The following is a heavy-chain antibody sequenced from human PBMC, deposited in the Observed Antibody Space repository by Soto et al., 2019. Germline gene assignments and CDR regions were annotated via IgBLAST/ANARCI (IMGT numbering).Heavy chain of an antibody. CDR1: GFTFSSYS. J-gene: IGHJ4*02. Sequence: GGSLRLSCAASGFTFSSYSMNWVRQAPGKGLEWVSSISRINYIYYADSMKGRFTISRDNAKNSLYLQMNSLRAEDTAVYYCARVGYSGSYYFDYWGQGT. D-gene: IGHD1-26*01. V-gene: IGHV3-21*01. CDR2: ISRINYI. CDR3: ARVGYSGSYYFDY.